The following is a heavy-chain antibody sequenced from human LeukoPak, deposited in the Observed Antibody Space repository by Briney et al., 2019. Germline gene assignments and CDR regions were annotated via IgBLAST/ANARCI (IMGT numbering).Heavy chain of an antibody. CDR2: IYHSGST. CDR3: ARVGIGAYYYDSSGYAIDY. V-gene: IGHV4-38-2*02. D-gene: IGHD3-22*01. Sequence: SETQSLTCTVSGYSISSGYYWGWIRPPPGKGLEWIGSIYHSGSTYYNPSLKSRVTISVDTSKNQFSLKLSSVTAADTAVYYCARVGIGAYYYDSSGYAIDYWGQGTLVTVSS. J-gene: IGHJ4*02. CDR1: GYSISSGYY.